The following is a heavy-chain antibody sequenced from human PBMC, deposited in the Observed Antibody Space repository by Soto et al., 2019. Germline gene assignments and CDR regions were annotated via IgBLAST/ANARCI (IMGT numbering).Heavy chain of an antibody. CDR3: ATEKYGAGRVGVYY. V-gene: IGHV1-69*08. CDR1: GGTSTIYT. Sequence: QVPLVQSGAEVKKPGSSVKVSCESSGGTSTIYTITWVRQAPGQGLAWMGRIVPFLGITNYARDFQGRLTITEDTSTGTAYMELSSLIFEDTAVYYCATEKYGAGRVGVYYWGQGTQVTVSS. J-gene: IGHJ4*02. D-gene: IGHD1-26*01. CDR2: IVPFLGIT.